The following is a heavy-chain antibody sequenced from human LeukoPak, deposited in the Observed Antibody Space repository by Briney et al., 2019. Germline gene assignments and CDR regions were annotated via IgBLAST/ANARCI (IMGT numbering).Heavy chain of an antibody. CDR1: GYTFTGYY. CDR3: ARDWTYYYDSSGYSPSGY. V-gene: IGHV1-2*02. CDR2: INPNSGGT. D-gene: IGHD3-22*01. J-gene: IGHJ4*02. Sequence: GASVKVSCKASGYTFTGYYMHWVRQAPGQGLEWMGWINPNSGGTNNAQKFQGRVTMTRDTSISTAYMELSRLRSDDTAVYYCARDWTYYYDSSGYSPSGYWGQGTLVTVSS.